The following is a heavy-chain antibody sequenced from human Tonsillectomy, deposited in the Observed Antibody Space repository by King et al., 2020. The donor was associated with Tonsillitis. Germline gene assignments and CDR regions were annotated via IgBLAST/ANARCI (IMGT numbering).Heavy chain of an antibody. CDR2: INHSGST. J-gene: IGHJ4*02. D-gene: IGHD1-14*01. CDR1: DGSFSDYY. Sequence: VQLQQWGAGLLKPSETLSLTCAVYDGSFSDYYWSWIRQPPGKGLEWIGEINHSGSTNYKSSLEGRVTISVDTSKNQFSLRLSSVTAADTAVYYCSRGPVDHAFDYWGQGALVTVPS. V-gene: IGHV4-34*01. CDR3: SRGPVDHAFDY.